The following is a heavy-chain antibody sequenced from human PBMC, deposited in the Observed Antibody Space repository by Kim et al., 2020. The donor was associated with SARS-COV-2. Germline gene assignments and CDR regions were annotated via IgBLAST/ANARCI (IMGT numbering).Heavy chain of an antibody. CDR2: VYADGSTT. Sequence: GGSLRLSCAASGFTFSSYAMSWVRQAPGKGLEWISVVYADGSTTYYAESVKGRFTISRDNSRNTVYLQMNSLRAEDTAVYYCTKDYGPRAAAEIDWGQGTLVSVSS. J-gene: IGHJ4*02. V-gene: IGHV3-23*03. D-gene: IGHD6-13*01. CDR3: TKDYGPRAAAEID. CDR1: GFTFSSYA.